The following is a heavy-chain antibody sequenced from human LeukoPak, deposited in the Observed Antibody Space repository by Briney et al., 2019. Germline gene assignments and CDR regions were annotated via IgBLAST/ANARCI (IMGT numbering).Heavy chain of an antibody. CDR3: ARDRGGGYKGFDY. CDR1: GFTFSSYG. D-gene: IGHD5-24*01. J-gene: IGHJ4*02. CDR2: IWYDGSNK. Sequence: PGGSLRPSCAASGFTFSSYGMHWVRQAPGKGLEWVAVIWYDGSNKYYADSVKGRFTISRDTAKNALYLQMDSLRAEDTAVYYCARDRGGGYKGFDYWGQGTLVTVSS. V-gene: IGHV3-33*01.